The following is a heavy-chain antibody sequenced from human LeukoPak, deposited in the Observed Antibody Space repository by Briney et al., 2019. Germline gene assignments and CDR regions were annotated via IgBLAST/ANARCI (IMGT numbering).Heavy chain of an antibody. CDR3: ARGGYDSGSYYKGPLYYFDY. D-gene: IGHD3-10*01. J-gene: IGHJ4*02. V-gene: IGHV3-53*01. CDR2: IYSGGAT. CDR1: GFTFSSYE. Sequence: PGGSLRLSCAASGFTFSSYEMNWVRQAPGKGLEWVSVIYSGGATYYTDSVKGRFTISRDNSKNTLYLQMNSLRAEDTAVYYCARGGYDSGSYYKGPLYYFDYWGQGTLVTVSS.